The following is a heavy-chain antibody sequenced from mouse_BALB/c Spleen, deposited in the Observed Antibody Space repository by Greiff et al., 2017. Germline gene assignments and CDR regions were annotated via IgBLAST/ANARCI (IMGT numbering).Heavy chain of an antibody. Sequence: QVQLQQSGAELVRPGASVTLSCKASGYTFTDYEMHWVKQTPVHGLEWIGAIDPETGGTAYNQKFKGKATLTADKSSSTAYMELRSLTSEDSAVYYCTSEGFAYWGQGTLVTVSA. V-gene: IGHV1-15*01. CDR1: GYTFTDYE. J-gene: IGHJ3*01. CDR3: TSEGFAY. CDR2: IDPETGGT.